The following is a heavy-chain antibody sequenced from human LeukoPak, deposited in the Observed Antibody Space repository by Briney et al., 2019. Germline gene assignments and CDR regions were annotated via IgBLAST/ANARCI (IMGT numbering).Heavy chain of an antibody. CDR1: GFTFSSYT. J-gene: IGHJ4*02. V-gene: IGHV3-48*04. CDR3: ARVGLTTWPFRY. Sequence: GGSLRLSCAASGFTFSSYTMNWVRQAPGKGLEWVSYISSSSSIIYYADSVKGRFTISRDNAKNSLYLQMNSLRAEDTAVYYCARVGLTTWPFRYWGQGTLVTVSS. CDR2: ISSSSSII. D-gene: IGHD1-14*01.